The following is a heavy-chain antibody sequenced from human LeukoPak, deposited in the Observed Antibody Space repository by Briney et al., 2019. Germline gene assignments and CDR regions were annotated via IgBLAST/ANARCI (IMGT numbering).Heavy chain of an antibody. J-gene: IGHJ5*02. CDR3: ARGATWGYRQTNNWFDP. CDR1: GYTFTGYY. CDR2: INPNSGGT. Sequence: ASVKVSCKASGYTFTGYYIHWVRQAPGQGLEWMGWINPNSGGTKYAQKFQGRVTMTRDTSISTAYMELSRLRSDDTAVYYCARGATWGYRQTNNWFDPWGQGTLVTVSS. V-gene: IGHV1-2*02. D-gene: IGHD1-26*01.